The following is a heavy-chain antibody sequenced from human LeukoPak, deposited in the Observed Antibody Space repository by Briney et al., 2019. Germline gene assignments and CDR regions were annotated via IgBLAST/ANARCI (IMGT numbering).Heavy chain of an antibody. J-gene: IGHJ4*02. CDR3: ARARWDRARYFDY. D-gene: IGHD1-26*01. V-gene: IGHV1-2*02. CDR1: GYTFTGYY. CDR2: INPNTGGT. Sequence: ASVKVSCKAFGYTFTGYYMHWVRQAPGQGLEWMGWINPNTGGTHYSQKFQGRVTMTRDTSISTAYMELSRLRSDDTAVYYCARARWDRARYFDYWGQGTLLTVSS.